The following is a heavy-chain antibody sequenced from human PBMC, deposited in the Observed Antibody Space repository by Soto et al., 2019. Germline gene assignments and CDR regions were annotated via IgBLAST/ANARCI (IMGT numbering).Heavy chain of an antibody. J-gene: IGHJ6*02. V-gene: IGHV1-69*13. CDR1: GGTFSSYA. Sequence: GASVKVSCKASGGTFSSYAIIWVRQAPGQGLEWMGGIIPIFGTANYAQKFQGRVTITADESTSTAYMELSSLRSEDTAVCYCARGSYYDSSGYSGMDVWGQGTTVTVSS. CDR3: ARGSYYDSSGYSGMDV. D-gene: IGHD3-22*01. CDR2: IIPIFGTA.